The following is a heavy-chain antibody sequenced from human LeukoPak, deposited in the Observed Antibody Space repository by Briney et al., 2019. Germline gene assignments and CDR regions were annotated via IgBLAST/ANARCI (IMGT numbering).Heavy chain of an antibody. D-gene: IGHD3-3*01. Sequence: GGSLRLSCAATGFIYSSYAMSWVRQTPGKGLEWVSAISGSGGSTYYADSVKGRFTISRDNSKNTLYLHMNSLRAEDTAVYYCAKVRITIFGDCDYWGQGTLVTVSS. CDR2: ISGSGGST. CDR3: AKVRITIFGDCDY. CDR1: GFIYSSYA. J-gene: IGHJ4*02. V-gene: IGHV3-23*01.